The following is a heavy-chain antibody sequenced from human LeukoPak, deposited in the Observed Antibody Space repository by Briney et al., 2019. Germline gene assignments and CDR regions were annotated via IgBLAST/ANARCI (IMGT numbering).Heavy chain of an antibody. CDR2: IKQDGSEK. J-gene: IGHJ6*03. CDR3: AREVYGGIIYYYYYMDV. D-gene: IGHD4-23*01. CDR1: GFTFSSYW. V-gene: IGHV3-7*01. Sequence: PGGSLRLSCAASGFTFSSYWMSWVRQAPGKGLEWVANIKQDGSEKYYVDSVKGRFTISRDNAKNSLYLQMNSLRAEDTAVYYCAREVYGGIIYYYYYMDVWGKGTTVTVSS.